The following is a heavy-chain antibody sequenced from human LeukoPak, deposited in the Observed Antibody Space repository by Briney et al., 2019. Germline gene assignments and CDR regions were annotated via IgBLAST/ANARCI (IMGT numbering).Heavy chain of an antibody. J-gene: IGHJ4*02. D-gene: IGHD3-10*01. Sequence: GGSLRLSCAASGFTFSSYAMSWVRQAPGKGLEWVSAISGSGGSTYYADSVKGRFTISRDNSKNTLYLQMNSLRAEDTAVYYCAKDRSIILWFGELLGYWGQGTLVTVSS. CDR1: GFTFSSYA. V-gene: IGHV3-23*01. CDR2: ISGSGGST. CDR3: AKDRSIILWFGELLGY.